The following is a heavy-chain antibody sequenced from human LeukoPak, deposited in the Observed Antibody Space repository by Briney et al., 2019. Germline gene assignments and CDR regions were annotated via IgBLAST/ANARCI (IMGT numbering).Heavy chain of an antibody. CDR3: ARDSRYSDNSGYYYSHYYMDV. CDR2: IYNSGTT. V-gene: IGHV4-59*11. D-gene: IGHD3-22*01. CDR1: GGSISYHY. J-gene: IGHJ6*03. Sequence: SETLSLTCTVSGGSISYHYWSWIRQPPGKELEWLGYIYNSGTTRYNPSLMSRVSMTVDTSRNQFSLNLKSVNAADTAVYYCARDSRYSDNSGYYYSHYYMDVWGKGTTVTVSS.